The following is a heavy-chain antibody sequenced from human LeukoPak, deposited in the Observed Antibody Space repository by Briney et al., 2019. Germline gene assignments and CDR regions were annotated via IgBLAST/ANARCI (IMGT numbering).Heavy chain of an antibody. Sequence: ASVKVSCKASGYTFTGYYIHWVRQAPGQRREWMGWINPNSAGTNYAQKFQGRVTMTRDTSISTAYMELSRLRSDDTAVYYCARNEEIAAAGDYNWFDPWGQGTLVTVSS. CDR1: GYTFTGYY. CDR2: INPNSAGT. J-gene: IGHJ5*02. CDR3: ARNEEIAAAGDYNWFDP. V-gene: IGHV1-2*02. D-gene: IGHD6-13*01.